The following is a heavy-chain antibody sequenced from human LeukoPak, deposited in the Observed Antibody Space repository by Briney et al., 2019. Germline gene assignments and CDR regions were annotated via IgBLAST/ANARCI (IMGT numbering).Heavy chain of an antibody. CDR3: ARDYDILTGSYYYYMDV. CDR1: GFTFSSYG. D-gene: IGHD3-9*01. J-gene: IGHJ6*03. CDR2: IRYDGSNK. V-gene: IGHV3-30*02. Sequence: PGGSLRLSCAASGFTFSSYGMHWVRQAPGKGLEWVAFIRYDGSNKYYADSVKGRFTISRDNSKNTLYLQMNSLRAEDTAVYYCARDYDILTGSYYYYMDVWGKGTTVTVSS.